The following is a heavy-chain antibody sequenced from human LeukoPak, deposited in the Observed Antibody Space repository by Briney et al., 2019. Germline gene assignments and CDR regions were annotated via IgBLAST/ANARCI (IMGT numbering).Heavy chain of an antibody. V-gene: IGHV4-34*01. CDR1: GGSFSGYY. CDR2: INHSGST. J-gene: IGHJ5*02. D-gene: IGHD2-2*02. Sequence: SETLSLTCAGYGGSFSGYYWSWIRQPPGKGLEWIGEINHSGSTNYNPSLKSRVTISVDTSKNQFSLKLSSVTAADTAVYYCARGPRVVVVPAAIRRHWFDPWGQGTLVTVSS. CDR3: ARGPRVVVVPAAIRRHWFDP.